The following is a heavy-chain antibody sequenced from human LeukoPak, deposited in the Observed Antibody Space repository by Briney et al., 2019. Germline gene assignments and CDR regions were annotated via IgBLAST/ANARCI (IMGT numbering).Heavy chain of an antibody. CDR1: GGTFSSYA. V-gene: IGHV1-69*05. J-gene: IGHJ4*02. CDR2: IIPIFGTA. Sequence: ASVKVSCKASGGTFSSYAISWVRQAPGQGLEWMGGIIPIFGTANYAQKFQGRVTITTDESTSTAYMELSSLRSEDTAVYYCASGSSDLGTSPFDYWGQGTLVTVSS. CDR3: ASGSSDLGTSPFDY. D-gene: IGHD7-27*01.